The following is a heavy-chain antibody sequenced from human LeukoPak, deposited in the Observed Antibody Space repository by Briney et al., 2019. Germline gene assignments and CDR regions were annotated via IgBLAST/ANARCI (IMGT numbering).Heavy chain of an antibody. D-gene: IGHD1-26*01. CDR3: ARVGQWELLKAIDY. CDR2: ISAYNGNT. Sequence: ASVKVSCKASGYAFTSYGISWVRQAPGQGLEWMGWISAYNGNTNYAQKLQGRVTMTTDTSTSTAYMELRSLRSDDTAVYYCARVGQWELLKAIDYWGQGTLVTVSS. V-gene: IGHV1-18*01. J-gene: IGHJ4*02. CDR1: GYAFTSYG.